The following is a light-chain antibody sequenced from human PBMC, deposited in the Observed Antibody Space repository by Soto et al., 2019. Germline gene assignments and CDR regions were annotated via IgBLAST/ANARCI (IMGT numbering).Light chain of an antibody. Sequence: EIVMTQSPATLSVSPGERVTLSCRASQSVSSNLAWYQQKPGQAPGLLIYGASTRATGIPARFSGSGSGTEFTLIISSLQSEDFAVYYCQQYNNWRTFGQGTKVEIK. CDR1: QSVSSN. V-gene: IGKV3-15*01. CDR2: GAS. CDR3: QQYNNWRT. J-gene: IGKJ1*01.